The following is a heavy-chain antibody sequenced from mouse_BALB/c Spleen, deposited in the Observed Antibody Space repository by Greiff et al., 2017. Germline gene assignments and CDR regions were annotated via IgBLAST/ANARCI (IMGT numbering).Heavy chain of an antibody. CDR1: GFTFTDYY. V-gene: IGHV7-3*02. Sequence: EVKLVESGGGLVQPGGSLRLSCATSGFTFTDYYMSWVRQPPGKALEWLGFIRNKANGYTTEYSASVKGRFTISRDNSQSILYLQMNTLRAEDSATYYCARDKGLRLAMDYWGQGTSVTVSS. D-gene: IGHD2-2*01. CDR3: ARDKGLRLAMDY. J-gene: IGHJ4*01. CDR2: IRNKANGYTT.